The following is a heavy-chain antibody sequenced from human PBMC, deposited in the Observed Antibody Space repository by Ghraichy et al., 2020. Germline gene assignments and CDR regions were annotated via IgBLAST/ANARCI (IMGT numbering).Heavy chain of an antibody. Sequence: GGSLRLSCAASGFTFRDSWMPWVRQAPWKGLEWVANIRQDGNEIYYVDSVKGRFTISRDNAKNSLYLQMHSLRADDTAVYYCTRPRQPTYYYAMDVWGQGTTVTVSS. CDR3: TRPRQPTYYYAMDV. CDR1: GFTFRDSW. J-gene: IGHJ6*02. CDR2: IRQDGNEI. V-gene: IGHV3-7*01. D-gene: IGHD1-1*01.